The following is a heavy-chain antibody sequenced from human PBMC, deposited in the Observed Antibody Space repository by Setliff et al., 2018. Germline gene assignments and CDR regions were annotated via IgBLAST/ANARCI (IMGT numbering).Heavy chain of an antibody. Sequence: LSLTCNVSGGSISSSNYYWGRIRQPPGKGLEWIGNIYYGGSAYYNPSLKSRVTISVDTSKNQFSLKLSSVTAADTAMYYCARILGYCSGGSCYVPYWGQGTLVTVSS. V-gene: IGHV4-39*07. CDR3: ARILGYCSGGSCYVPY. CDR2: IYYGGSA. CDR1: GGSISSSNYY. D-gene: IGHD2-15*01. J-gene: IGHJ4*02.